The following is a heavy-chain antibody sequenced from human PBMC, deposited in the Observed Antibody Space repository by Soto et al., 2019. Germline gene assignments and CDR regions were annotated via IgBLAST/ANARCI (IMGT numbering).Heavy chain of an antibody. Sequence: SETLSLTRTVSGGSVSSGSYYWSWIRQPPGKGLEWIGYIYYIGSTNYNPSLKSRVTISVDTSKNQFSLRLSSVTAADTAVYYCARDRIQPSIFDYLGQGTLVTVCS. J-gene: IGHJ4*02. CDR1: GGSVSSGSYY. D-gene: IGHD5-18*01. CDR3: ARDRIQPSIFDY. V-gene: IGHV4-61*01. CDR2: IYYIGST.